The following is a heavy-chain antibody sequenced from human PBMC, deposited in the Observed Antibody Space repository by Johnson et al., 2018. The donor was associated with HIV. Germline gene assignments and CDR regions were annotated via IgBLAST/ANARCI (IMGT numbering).Heavy chain of an antibody. CDR1: GFSFSDYW. J-gene: IGHJ3*02. V-gene: IGHV3-7*05. Sequence: VQLVESGGGWVQRGGSLRLSCAATGFSFSDYWMSWVRQAPGKGLEWVANIKQDGSEKYYVDSVKGRFTISRDNAKNSLYLQMNSLRAEDTAVYYCARGGPYSTSAGGTFDIWGQGTMVTVSS. CDR2: IKQDGSEK. CDR3: ARGGPYSTSAGGTFDI. D-gene: IGHD6-6*01.